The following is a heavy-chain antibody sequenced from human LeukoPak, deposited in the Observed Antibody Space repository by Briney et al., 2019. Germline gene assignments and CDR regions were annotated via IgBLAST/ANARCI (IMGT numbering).Heavy chain of an antibody. CDR2: ISGSGGST. J-gene: IGHJ6*03. V-gene: IGHV3-23*01. CDR3: AKGRYGDYYYYYMDV. CDR1: GFTFSSYA. D-gene: IGHD4-17*01. Sequence: GGSLRLSCAASGFTFSSYAMSWVRQAPGKGLEWVSAISGSGGSTYYADSVKGRFTISRDNSKNTLYLQMNSLRAEDTAVYYCAKGRYGDYYYYYMDVWGKGTTVTISS.